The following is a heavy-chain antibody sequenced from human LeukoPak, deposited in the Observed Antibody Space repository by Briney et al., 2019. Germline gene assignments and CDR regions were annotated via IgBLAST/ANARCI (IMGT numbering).Heavy chain of an antibody. Sequence: GGSLRLSCAASGFTFSNYYMSWVRQAPGKGLDWVASIKQDGSETYYVGSVKGRFTISRDNANNSLFLQMNSLRADDTAVYYCARDIDYEDYWGQGTLVTVSS. V-gene: IGHV3-7*01. D-gene: IGHD4-17*01. CDR2: IKQDGSET. CDR1: GFTFSNYY. J-gene: IGHJ4*02. CDR3: ARDIDYEDY.